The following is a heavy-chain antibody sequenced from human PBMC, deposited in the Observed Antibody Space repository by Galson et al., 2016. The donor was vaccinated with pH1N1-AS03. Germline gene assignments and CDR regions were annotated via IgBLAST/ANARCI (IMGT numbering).Heavy chain of an antibody. D-gene: IGHD5-24*01. J-gene: IGHJ4*02. Sequence: QSGAEVKKPGESLKISCKTSGYILTSYWVAWVRHMPGKGLEWMGIIYPGDSDTRYSPSFQGQVTISADRSINTAYLQWSSLMASDTAIYYCARQVRDGYNDYFDDRGQGILVTVSS. CDR2: IYPGDSDT. CDR3: ARQVRDGYNDYFDD. CDR1: GYILTSYW. V-gene: IGHV5-51*01.